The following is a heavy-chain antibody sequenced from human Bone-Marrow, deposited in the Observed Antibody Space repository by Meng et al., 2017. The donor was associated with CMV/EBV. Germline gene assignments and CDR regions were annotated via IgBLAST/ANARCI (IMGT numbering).Heavy chain of an antibody. CDR1: GYTFTGYY. V-gene: IGHV1-2*02. D-gene: IGHD1-26*01. CDR2: INPNSGDT. J-gene: IGHJ5*02. CDR3: ALGRRAIGGSYYGLAWFDP. Sequence: ASVKVSCKASGYTFTGYYFHWVRQAPGQGLEWMGWINPNSGDTNYAQKFQDRVTMARDTSISTAYMELSRLRSDDTAVYYCALGRRAIGGSYYGLAWFDPWGQGTLVTVSS.